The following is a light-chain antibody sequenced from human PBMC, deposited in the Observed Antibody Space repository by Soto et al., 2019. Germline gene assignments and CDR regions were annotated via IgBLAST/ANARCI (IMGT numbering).Light chain of an antibody. V-gene: IGLV1-44*01. J-gene: IGLJ1*01. Sequence: QSVLTQPPSASGTPGQRVTISCFGSSSNIGSNTVNWYRQLPGTAPQLLIYSNNQRPPGVPDRFSGSKSGISASLAISGLQSEDEADYYCAARDDSLNVPYVFGTGTKLTVL. CDR1: SSNIGSNT. CDR3: AARDDSLNVPYV. CDR2: SNN.